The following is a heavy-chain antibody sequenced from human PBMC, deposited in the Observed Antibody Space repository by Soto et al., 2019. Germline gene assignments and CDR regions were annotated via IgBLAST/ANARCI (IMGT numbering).Heavy chain of an antibody. CDR1: GFTFTSSA. V-gene: IGHV1-58*01. CDR2: IVVGSGNT. CDR3: AAADPIYSNYDYYYGMDV. J-gene: IGHJ6*02. Sequence: SVKVSCKASGFTFTSSAVQWVRQARGQRLEWIGWIVVGSGNTNYAQKFQERVTITRDMSTSTAYMELSSLRSEDTAVYSCAAADPIYSNYDYYYGMDVWGQGTTVTVS. D-gene: IGHD4-4*01.